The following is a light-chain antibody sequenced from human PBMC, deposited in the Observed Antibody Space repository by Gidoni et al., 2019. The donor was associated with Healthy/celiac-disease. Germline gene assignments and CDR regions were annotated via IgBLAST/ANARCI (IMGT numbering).Light chain of an antibody. Sequence: DIQMTQSPSSLSASVGDRVTITCRASQSISSYLNWYQQKPGIAPKLLIYAASSWQSGVPSRFSGSGSGTDVTLTISSLQPEDFATYYCQQSYSTPYTFGQGTKLEIK. J-gene: IGKJ2*01. V-gene: IGKV1-39*01. CDR1: QSISSY. CDR3: QQSYSTPYT. CDR2: AAS.